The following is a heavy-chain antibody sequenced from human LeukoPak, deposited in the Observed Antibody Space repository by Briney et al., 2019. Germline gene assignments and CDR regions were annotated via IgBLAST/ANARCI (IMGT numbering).Heavy chain of an antibody. V-gene: IGHV5-10-1*01. Sequence: GGSLRLSCAASGFTFSSYWISWVRQMPGKGLEWMGRIDPSDSYTNYSPSFQGHVTISADKSISTAYLQWSSLKASDTAMYYCARRGFGELEAFDIWGQGTMVTVSS. CDR1: GFTFSSYW. D-gene: IGHD3-10*01. CDR2: IDPSDSYT. J-gene: IGHJ3*02. CDR3: ARRGFGELEAFDI.